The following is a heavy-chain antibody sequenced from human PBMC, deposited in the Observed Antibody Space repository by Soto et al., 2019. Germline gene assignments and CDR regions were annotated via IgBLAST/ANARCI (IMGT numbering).Heavy chain of an antibody. CDR2: TYNSGSI. CDR1: GASISNDNYY. Sequence: QVQLQESGPGLVKPLQTLSLTCAVSGASISNDNYYWSWIRQHPGKGLEWIGYTYNSGSIYFNPSLKSRINISADPSENQFSLRLSSVTAADTAIYYCAGGLRSSLDYWGQGTLVTVS. CDR3: AGGLRSSLDY. D-gene: IGHD3-10*01. J-gene: IGHJ4*02. V-gene: IGHV4-31*11.